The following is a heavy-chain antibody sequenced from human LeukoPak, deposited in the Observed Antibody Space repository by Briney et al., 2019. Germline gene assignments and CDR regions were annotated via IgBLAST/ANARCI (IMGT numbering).Heavy chain of an antibody. CDR3: ARAPYSSSLIFDY. CDR1: GYFISSNFY. Sequence: SETLSLTCNVSGYFISSNFYWGWIRQSPGKGLEWIGSIYHSGSIYYSPSLKSRVTISVDTSKNQFSLKLSSVTAADTAVYYCARAPYSSSLIFDYWGQGILVTVSA. D-gene: IGHD6-13*01. V-gene: IGHV4-38-2*02. CDR2: IYHSGSI. J-gene: IGHJ4*02.